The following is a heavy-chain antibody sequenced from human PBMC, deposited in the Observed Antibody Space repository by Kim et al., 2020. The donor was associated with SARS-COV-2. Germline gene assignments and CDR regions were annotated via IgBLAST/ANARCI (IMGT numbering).Heavy chain of an antibody. Sequence: SETLSLTCTVSGGSFSSYYWSWIRQTPGKGLEWLGYIYDSVNTNYNPSLKSRVTISGDSSKNQLSLNLTSVTAADTAVYYCARYSRAKGSSWSFDIWGQGTMVTVSS. CDR2: IYDSVNT. D-gene: IGHD6-13*01. CDR3: ARYSRAKGSSWSFDI. CDR1: GGSFSSYY. V-gene: IGHV4-59*12. J-gene: IGHJ3*02.